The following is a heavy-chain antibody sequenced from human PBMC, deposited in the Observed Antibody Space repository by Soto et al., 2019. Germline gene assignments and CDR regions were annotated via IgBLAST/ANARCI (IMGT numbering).Heavy chain of an antibody. Sequence: GGALRLSLSASVFTFSSYSMGWVRPAPGKGLEWVSAISGSGGSTYYADSVKGRFTISRDNSKNTLYLQMNSLRAEDTAVYYCAKENRPVYYYYYGMDGWGQGTTVTVSS. CDR3: AKENRPVYYYYYGMDG. D-gene: IGHD6-6*01. CDR2: ISGSGGST. V-gene: IGHV3-23*01. J-gene: IGHJ6*02. CDR1: VFTFSSYS.